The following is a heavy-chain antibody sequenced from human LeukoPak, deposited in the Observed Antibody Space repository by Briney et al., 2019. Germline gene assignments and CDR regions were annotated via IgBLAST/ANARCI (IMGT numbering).Heavy chain of an antibody. V-gene: IGHV1-46*01. CDR3: ARGIGNY. J-gene: IGHJ4*02. CDR2: INPSGGST. CDR1: GYTLTELS. D-gene: IGHD3-10*01. Sequence: ASVRISCKVSGYTLTELSMHWVRQAPGQGLEWMGIINPSGGSTSYAQKFQGRVTMTRDMSTSTVYMELSSLRSEDTAVYYCARGIGNYWGQGTLVTVSS.